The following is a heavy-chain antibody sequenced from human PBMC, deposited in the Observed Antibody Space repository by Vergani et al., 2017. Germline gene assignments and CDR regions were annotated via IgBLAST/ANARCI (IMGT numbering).Heavy chain of an antibody. CDR1: GFTFSSYG. CDR3: ARGGPYYYDSSGYSDY. J-gene: IGHJ4*02. CDR2: ISSSSSYI. Sequence: VQLVESGGGVVQPGRSLRLSCAASGFTFSSYGMHWVRQAPGKGLEWVSSISSSSSYIYYADSVKGRFTISRDNAKNSLYLQMNSLRAEDTAVYYCARGGPYYYDSSGYSDYWGQGTLVTVSS. D-gene: IGHD3-22*01. V-gene: IGHV3-21*01.